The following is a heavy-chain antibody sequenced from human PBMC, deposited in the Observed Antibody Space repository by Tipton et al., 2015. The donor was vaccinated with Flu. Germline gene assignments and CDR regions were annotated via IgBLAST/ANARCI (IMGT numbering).Heavy chain of an antibody. CDR2: IWYDGSNK. CDR3: ARSYYYDSSGYPGVDY. CDR1: GFTFSSYA. V-gene: IGHV3-33*03. Sequence: SLRLSCAASGFTFSSYAMHWVRQAPGKGLEWVAGIWYDGSNKYYADSVKGRFTISRDNAKNTLYLQMNSLRAEDTAVYYCARSYYYDSSGYPGVDYWGQGTLVTVSS. J-gene: IGHJ4*02. D-gene: IGHD3-22*01.